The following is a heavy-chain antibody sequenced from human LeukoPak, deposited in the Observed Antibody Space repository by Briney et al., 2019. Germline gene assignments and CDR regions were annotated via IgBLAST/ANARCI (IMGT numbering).Heavy chain of an antibody. CDR1: GFSFCSYS. Sequence: GGYLTLNCAVSGFSFCSYSLDWHRQAQGQGWVWVLLTSSWRSYIYYTDAVKGRLTISRDSAKNTLYLQMNSLRAEDTAVYYGARVLCCSSTSGYRVVDYWGQGTLVTVSS. J-gene: IGHJ4*02. CDR2: TSSWRSYI. CDR3: ARVLCCSSTSGYRVVDY. V-gene: IGHV3-21*01. D-gene: IGHD2-2*01.